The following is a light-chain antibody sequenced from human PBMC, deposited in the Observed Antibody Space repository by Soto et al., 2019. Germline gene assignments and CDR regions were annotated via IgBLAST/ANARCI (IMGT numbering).Light chain of an antibody. CDR2: GAS. V-gene: IGKV3-20*01. CDR3: QQYGISPRT. J-gene: IGKJ5*01. Sequence: EIVLTQSPGTLSLSPGERATLSCSASQSVSSSHLAWYQQKPGQAPRLLIYGASNRATGIPDRFTGSGSGRYFLLTISRLEHEDFAVYYCQQYGISPRTFGQGTRLEIK. CDR1: QSVSSSH.